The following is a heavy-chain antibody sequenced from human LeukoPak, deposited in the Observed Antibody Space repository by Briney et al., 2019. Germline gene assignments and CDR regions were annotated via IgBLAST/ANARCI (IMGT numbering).Heavy chain of an antibody. CDR1: GYTFTSYD. V-gene: IGHV1-8*01. D-gene: IGHD2-21*02. Sequence: ASVKVSCKASGYTFTSYDINWVRQATGQGLEWMGWMNPNSGNTGYAQKFQGRVTMTRNTSISTAYMELSSLRSEDTAVYYCARVEIRLNCGGDCYPQDGIDYWGQGTLVTVSS. J-gene: IGHJ4*02. CDR3: ARVEIRLNCGGDCYPQDGIDY. CDR2: MNPNSGNT.